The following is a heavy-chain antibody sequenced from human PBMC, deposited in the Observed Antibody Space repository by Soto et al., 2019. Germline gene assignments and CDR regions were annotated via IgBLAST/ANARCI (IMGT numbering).Heavy chain of an antibody. V-gene: IGHV3-11*01. CDR1: GFTFSDYY. J-gene: IGHJ3*02. CDR2: ISSSGSTI. CDR3: ARDYSGSYYNDLDAFDI. D-gene: IGHD3-10*01. Sequence: GGSLRLSCAASGFTFSDYYMSWIRQAPGKGLEWVSYISSSGSTIYYADSVKGRFTISRDNAKNSLYLQMNSLRAEDTAVYYCARDYSGSYYNDLDAFDIWGQGTMVTVSS.